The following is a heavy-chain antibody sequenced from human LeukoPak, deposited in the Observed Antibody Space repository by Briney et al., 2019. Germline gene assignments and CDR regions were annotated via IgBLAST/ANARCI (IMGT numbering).Heavy chain of an antibody. CDR1: GGSITSSSSY. Sequence: ASQTLSLTCPVSGGSITSSSSYWGWIRQPPGKGLEWIGTIYYSGTTYYNPSLKSRVTISIDTSKNQFSLELSSVTAADTAVYYCARVLYYYGSGTYYRRSYGMDVWGQGTTVTVSS. J-gene: IGHJ6*02. CDR3: ARVLYYYGSGTYYRRSYGMDV. CDR2: IYYSGTT. D-gene: IGHD3-10*01. V-gene: IGHV4-39*07.